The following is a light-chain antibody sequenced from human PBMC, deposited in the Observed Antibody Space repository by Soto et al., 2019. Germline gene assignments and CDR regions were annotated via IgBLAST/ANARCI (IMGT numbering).Light chain of an antibody. CDR2: DVS. J-gene: IGLJ2*01. CDR1: GSDVGGYNY. CDR3: SSYTRSTTLV. V-gene: IGLV2-14*01. Sequence: QPALTQPASVSGSPGQSITISCTGTGSDVGGYNYVSWYQQHPGKAPKLMIYDVSYRPSGASNRFSGSKSGNTASLTISGLQAEDEADYYCSSYTRSTTLVFGGGTKVTVL.